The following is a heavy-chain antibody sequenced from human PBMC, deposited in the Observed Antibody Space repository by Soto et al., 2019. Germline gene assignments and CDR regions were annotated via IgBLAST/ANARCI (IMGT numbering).Heavy chain of an antibody. CDR3: ARGYSTSPNWFDP. Sequence: EVQLVESGGGLVQPGGSLRLSCAASGFTFSDYWMSWVRQAPGKGLEWVANMKQDGSARYYVDSVKGRFTISRDNAKNSLYLQMSSLGAEDTALYYGARGYSTSPNWFDPWGQGTLVTVSS. CDR1: GFTFSDYW. J-gene: IGHJ5*02. CDR2: MKQDGSAR. V-gene: IGHV3-7*01. D-gene: IGHD6-13*01.